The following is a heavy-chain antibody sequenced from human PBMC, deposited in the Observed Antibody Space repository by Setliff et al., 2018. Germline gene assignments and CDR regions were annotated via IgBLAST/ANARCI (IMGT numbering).Heavy chain of an antibody. CDR3: TVYNTGSSKDHY. J-gene: IGHJ4*02. CDR1: SYSITSGYF. Sequence: SETLSLTCTVSSYSITSGYFWAWIRQPPGKGLEWIGNIHHSGNTKINPSLRSRITLSVDASKNQFSLKLSSVTAADTALYYCTVYNTGSSKDHYWGQGTPVTVSS. CDR2: IHHSGNT. D-gene: IGHD2-8*02. V-gene: IGHV4-38-2*02.